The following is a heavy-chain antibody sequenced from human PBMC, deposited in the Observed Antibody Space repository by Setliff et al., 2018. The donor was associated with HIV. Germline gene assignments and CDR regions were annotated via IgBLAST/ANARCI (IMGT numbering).Heavy chain of an antibody. Sequence: EASVKVSCKASGGTFSRDAISWVRQAPGQGLEWMGGIIPMFGTANYAQKFQGRVTITADESTNTAYMELSSLRSEDTAVYYCARDREAEGDAFDIWGQGTMVTVSS. J-gene: IGHJ3*02. CDR1: GGTFSRDA. D-gene: IGHD3-10*01. V-gene: IGHV1-69*13. CDR3: ARDREAEGDAFDI. CDR2: IIPMFGTA.